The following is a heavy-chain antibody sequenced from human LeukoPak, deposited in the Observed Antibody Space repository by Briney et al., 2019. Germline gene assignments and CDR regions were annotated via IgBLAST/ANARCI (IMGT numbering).Heavy chain of an antibody. CDR3: ARGGEGNYGEVYWYFDL. V-gene: IGHV4-34*01. J-gene: IGHJ2*01. D-gene: IGHD4-17*01. CDR2: INHSGST. CDR1: GGSFSGYY. Sequence: SETLSLTCAVYGGSFSGYYWSWIRQPPGKGLEWIGEINHSGSTNYNPSLKSRVTISVDTSKNQFSLKLSSVTAADTAVYYCARGGEGNYGEVYWYFDLWGRGTLVTVSS.